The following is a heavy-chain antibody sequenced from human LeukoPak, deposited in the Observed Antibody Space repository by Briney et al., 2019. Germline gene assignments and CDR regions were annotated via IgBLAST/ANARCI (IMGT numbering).Heavy chain of an antibody. D-gene: IGHD2-2*01. V-gene: IGHV3-30*04. CDR2: ISYDGIDK. J-gene: IGHJ1*01. Sequence: PGGSLRLSCAASGFSFSTYAMHWVRQAPVKGLEWVAVISYDGIDKYYADSVKGRFTISRDNSKNTLYLQMNSLRAEDTAVYYCARGPGSIVVVPAARLYFQHWGQGTLVTVSS. CDR1: GFSFSTYA. CDR3: ARGPGSIVVVPAARLYFQH.